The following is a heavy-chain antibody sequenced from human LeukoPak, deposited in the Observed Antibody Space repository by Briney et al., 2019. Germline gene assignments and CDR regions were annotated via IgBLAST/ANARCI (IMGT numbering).Heavy chain of an antibody. Sequence: SETLSLTCAVYGGSFSGYYWSWIRQPPGKGLEWIGEINHSGSTNYNPSLKSRVTISVDTSKNQFSLKLSSVTAADTAVYYCARDRRGYDWDFDYWGQGTLVTVSS. CDR2: INHSGST. V-gene: IGHV4-34*01. D-gene: IGHD5-12*01. CDR1: GGSFSGYY. CDR3: ARDRRGYDWDFDY. J-gene: IGHJ4*02.